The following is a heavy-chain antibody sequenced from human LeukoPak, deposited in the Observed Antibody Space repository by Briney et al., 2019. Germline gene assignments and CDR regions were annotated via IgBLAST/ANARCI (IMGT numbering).Heavy chain of an antibody. CDR3: SVDLWAHCGIVACYGPYFDY. Sequence: GGSLRLSSAASGFSSSTTSMTWVRQTPGKGLEWISYIRGSSTTIYYADSVKGRFTISRDNARNSLYLQMNDLRAEDTGVYFCSVDLWAHCGIVACYGPYFDYWGQGSLVTVSS. V-gene: IGHV3-48*01. CDR1: GFSSSTTS. D-gene: IGHD2-2*01. J-gene: IGHJ4*02. CDR2: IRGSSTTI.